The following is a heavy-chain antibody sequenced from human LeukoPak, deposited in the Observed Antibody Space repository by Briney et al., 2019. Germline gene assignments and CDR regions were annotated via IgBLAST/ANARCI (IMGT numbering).Heavy chain of an antibody. D-gene: IGHD4-23*01. CDR3: AKGFAALIRDYGGNWHGASLDY. J-gene: IGHJ4*02. V-gene: IGHV3-23*01. Sequence: GGSLRLSCAASGFTFSNFAMTWYRQAPGKGLEWVSAISGSGAGTYFADSVKGRFTISRDNSKNTLYLQMNSLRAEDTAVYYCAKGFAALIRDYGGNWHGASLDYWGQGTLVTVSS. CDR2: ISGSGAGT. CDR1: GFTFSNFA.